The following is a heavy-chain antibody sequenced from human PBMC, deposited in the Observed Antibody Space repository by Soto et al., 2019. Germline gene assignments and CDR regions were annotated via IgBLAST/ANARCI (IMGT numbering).Heavy chain of an antibody. J-gene: IGHJ4*02. CDR3: AKDYGVRPALFDY. D-gene: IGHD4-17*01. V-gene: IGHV3-23*01. Sequence: PGGSLRLSCAASGFTFSSYAMSWVRQAPGKGLEWVSAISGSGGSTYYADSVKGRFTISRDNSKNTLYLQMNSLRAEDTAVHYCAKDYGVRPALFDYWGQGTLVTVSS. CDR1: GFTFSSYA. CDR2: ISGSGGST.